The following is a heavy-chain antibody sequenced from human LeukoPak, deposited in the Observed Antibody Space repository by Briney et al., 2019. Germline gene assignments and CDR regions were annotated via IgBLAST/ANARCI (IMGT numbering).Heavy chain of an antibody. CDR3: AKFFDD. CDR2: ISNSSSYI. CDR1: GFTFSDYT. J-gene: IGHJ4*02. V-gene: IGHV3-21*01. Sequence: GSSLRLSCAASGFTFSDYTMNWVRQAPGKGLEWVSSISNSSSYIYYADSVRGRFTISRDNAKNSLYLQMNSLTAEDTAVYYCAKFFDDWGQGTLVTVSS.